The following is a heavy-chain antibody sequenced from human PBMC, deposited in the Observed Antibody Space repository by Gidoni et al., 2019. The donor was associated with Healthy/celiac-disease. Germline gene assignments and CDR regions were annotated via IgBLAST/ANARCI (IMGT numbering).Heavy chain of an antibody. J-gene: IGHJ3*02. CDR3: ARVNSGSYRRDDAFDI. Sequence: QVQLQESGPGLVKPSETLSLTCTVSGGSISSYYWSWIRQPPGKGLEWIGYIYYSGSTNYNPSLKSRVTISVDTSKNQFSLKLSSVTAADTAVYYCARVNSGSYRRDDAFDIWGQGTMVTVSS. CDR2: IYYSGST. V-gene: IGHV4-59*01. CDR1: GGSISSYY. D-gene: IGHD1-26*01.